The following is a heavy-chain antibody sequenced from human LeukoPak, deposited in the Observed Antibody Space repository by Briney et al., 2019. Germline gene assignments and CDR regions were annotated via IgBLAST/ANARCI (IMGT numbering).Heavy chain of an antibody. V-gene: IGHV3-33*01. CDR3: ARNLQGTVAAGLDY. D-gene: IGHD6-19*01. Sequence: GGSLRLSCAASGFTFSSYGMHWVRQAPGKGLEWVAVIWYDGSNKYYADSVKGRFTISRDNSKNTLYLQMNSLRAEDTAVYYCARNLQGTVAAGLDYWGQGTLVTVSS. CDR2: IWYDGSNK. CDR1: GFTFSSYG. J-gene: IGHJ4*02.